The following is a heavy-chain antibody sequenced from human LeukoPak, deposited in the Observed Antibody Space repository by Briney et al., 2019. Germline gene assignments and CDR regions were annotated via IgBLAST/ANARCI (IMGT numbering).Heavy chain of an antibody. J-gene: IGHJ4*02. CDR2: IYHSGST. Sequence: KPSQTLSLTCAVSGGSISSGGYSWSWIRQPPGKGLEWIGYIYHSGSTYYNPSLKSRVTISVDRSKNQFSLKLSSVTAEDTAVYYCARDSTGWELLSGYFDYWGQGTLVTVSS. D-gene: IGHD1-26*01. V-gene: IGHV4-30-2*01. CDR1: GGSISSGGYS. CDR3: ARDSTGWELLSGYFDY.